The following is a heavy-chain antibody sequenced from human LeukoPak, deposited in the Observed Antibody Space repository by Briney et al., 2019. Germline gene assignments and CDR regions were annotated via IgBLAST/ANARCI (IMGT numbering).Heavy chain of an antibody. D-gene: IGHD6-6*01. CDR2: IYYSGST. CDR1: GGSISSYY. CDR3: ARIGSIAAPLDY. V-gene: IGHV4-59*01. J-gene: IGHJ4*02. Sequence: TSETLSLTCIVSGGSISSYYWSWIRQPPGKGLEWIGYIYYSGSTNYNPSLKSRVTISVDTSKNQFSLKLRSVTAADTAVYYCARIGSIAAPLDYWGQGTLVTVSS.